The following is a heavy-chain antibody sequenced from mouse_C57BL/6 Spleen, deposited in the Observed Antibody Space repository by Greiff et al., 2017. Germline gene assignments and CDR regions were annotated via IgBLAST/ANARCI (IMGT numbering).Heavy chain of an antibody. D-gene: IGHD1-1*01. CDR1: GYAFTNYL. Sequence: VQLQQSGAELVRPGTSVKVSCKASGYAFTNYLIEWVKQRPGQGLEWIGVINPGSGGTNYNEKFKGKATLTADKSSSTAYMQLSSLTSEDSAVYFCARSGHYYGSSYVPDYWGQGTTLTVSS. J-gene: IGHJ2*01. V-gene: IGHV1-54*01. CDR3: ARSGHYYGSSYVPDY. CDR2: INPGSGGT.